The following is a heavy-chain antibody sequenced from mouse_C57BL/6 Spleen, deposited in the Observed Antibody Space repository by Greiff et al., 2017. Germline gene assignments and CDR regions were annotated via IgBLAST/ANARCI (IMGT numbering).Heavy chain of an antibody. V-gene: IGHV1-85*01. D-gene: IGHD1-1*01. J-gene: IGHJ4*01. Sequence: VQLVESGPELVKPGASVKLSCKASGYTFTSYDINWVKQRPGQGLEWIGWIYPRDGSTKYNEKFKGKATLTVDTSSSTAYMELHSLTSEDSAVYFCAREGYYYGSSHYYAMDYWGQGTSVTVSS. CDR3: AREGYYYGSSHYYAMDY. CDR2: IYPRDGST. CDR1: GYTFTSYD.